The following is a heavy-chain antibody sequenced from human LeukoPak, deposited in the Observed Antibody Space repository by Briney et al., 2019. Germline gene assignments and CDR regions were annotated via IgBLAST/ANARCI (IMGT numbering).Heavy chain of an antibody. CDR1: GGSISSSSSY. J-gene: IGHJ4*02. Sequence: SETLSLTCTVSGGSISSSSSYWGWIRQPPGKGLEWIGSIFYSGNTYYNPSLKSRVTMSVDTSKNQFSLKLSSVTAADTAVYYCARHYIAYDSPFDYWGQGTLVTVSS. CDR3: ARHYIAYDSPFDY. V-gene: IGHV4-39*07. CDR2: IFYSGNT. D-gene: IGHD5-12*01.